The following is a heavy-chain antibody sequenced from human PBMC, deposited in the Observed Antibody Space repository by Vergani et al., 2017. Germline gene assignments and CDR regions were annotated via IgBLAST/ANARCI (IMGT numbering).Heavy chain of an antibody. D-gene: IGHD2-2*01. Sequence: QVQLVESGGGVVQPGRSLRLSCAASGFTFSSYGMHWVRQAPGKGLEWVAVIWYDGSNKYYADSVKGRFTISRDNSKNTLYLQMNSLRAEDTAVYYCASYCSSTSCYWGDYWGQGTTVTVSS. CDR2: IWYDGSNK. J-gene: IGHJ4*03. CDR3: ASYCSSTSCYWGDY. V-gene: IGHV3-30*19. CDR1: GFTFSSYG.